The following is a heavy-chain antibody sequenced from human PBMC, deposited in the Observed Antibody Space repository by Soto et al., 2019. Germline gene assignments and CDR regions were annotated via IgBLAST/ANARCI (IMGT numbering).Heavy chain of an antibody. Sequence: SETLSLTCTVSGGSISSYYWSWIRQPPGKGLEWIGYIYYSGSTNYNPSLKSRVTISVDTSKNQLSLKLSSVTAADTAVYYCARTPRNSGLDAFDIWGQGTMVTVSS. V-gene: IGHV4-59*08. CDR3: ARTPRNSGLDAFDI. CDR1: GGSISSYY. J-gene: IGHJ3*02. CDR2: IYYSGST. D-gene: IGHD6-19*01.